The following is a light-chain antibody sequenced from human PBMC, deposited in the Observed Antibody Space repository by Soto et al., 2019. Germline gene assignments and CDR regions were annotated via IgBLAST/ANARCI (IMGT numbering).Light chain of an antibody. V-gene: IGLV2-18*02. Sequence: QSVLTQPPSVSGSPGQSVTISCTGTSSDVGSYNRVSWYQQPPGTAPKLIIYEGSTRPSGVPDRFSGSKSGNTASLTISGLQSEDEAYYYCNSYTVSGTYVFGTGTKLTVL. CDR3: NSYTVSGTYV. CDR1: SSDVGSYNR. CDR2: EGS. J-gene: IGLJ1*01.